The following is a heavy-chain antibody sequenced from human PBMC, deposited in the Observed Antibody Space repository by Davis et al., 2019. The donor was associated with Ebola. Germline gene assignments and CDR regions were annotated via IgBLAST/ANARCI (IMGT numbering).Heavy chain of an antibody. D-gene: IGHD6-6*01. Sequence: GESLKISCAASGFTFSSYAMSWVRQAPGKGLEWVSAISGGGGSTYYADSVKGRFSISRDNSKNTLYLQMNSLRAEDTAVYYCAKGGSSSGRGGYFDYWGQGTLVTVSS. V-gene: IGHV3-23*01. CDR2: ISGGGGST. J-gene: IGHJ4*02. CDR3: AKGGSSSGRGGYFDY. CDR1: GFTFSSYA.